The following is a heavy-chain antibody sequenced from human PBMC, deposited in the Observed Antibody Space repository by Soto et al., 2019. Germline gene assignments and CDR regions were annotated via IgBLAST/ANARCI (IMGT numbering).Heavy chain of an antibody. V-gene: IGHV4-59*01. CDR3: AGDQGDPIEY. Sequence: QVQLQESGPGLVKPSETLSLTCTVSGGSISSYYWNWIRQPPGKELEYIGYIYYSGTTYYNPSLRGRVTISVDTSTKQFSLKLRSVTAADTAFYYCAGDQGDPIEYWGPGILVTVSS. CDR2: IYYSGTT. J-gene: IGHJ4*02. CDR1: GGSISSYY. D-gene: IGHD2-21*02.